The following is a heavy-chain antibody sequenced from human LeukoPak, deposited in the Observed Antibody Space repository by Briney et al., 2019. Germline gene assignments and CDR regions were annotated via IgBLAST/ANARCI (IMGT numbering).Heavy chain of an antibody. V-gene: IGHV4-4*02. CDR2: IYHSGST. CDR1: GGSISSSNW. Sequence: PSETLSLTCAVSGGSISSSNWWSWVRQPPGKGLEWIGEIYHSGSTNYNPSLKSRVTISVDKSKNQFSLKLSSVTAADTAVYYCARVRATMIVVDTITTAIDAFDIWGQGTMVTVSS. J-gene: IGHJ3*02. D-gene: IGHD3-22*01. CDR3: ARVRATMIVVDTITTAIDAFDI.